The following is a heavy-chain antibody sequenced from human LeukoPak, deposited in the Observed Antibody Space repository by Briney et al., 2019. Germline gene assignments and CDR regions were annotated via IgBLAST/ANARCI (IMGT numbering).Heavy chain of an antibody. D-gene: IGHD3-9*01. V-gene: IGHV1-2*02. CDR1: GYTFTLYY. CDR2: INPNSGGT. CDR3: ARAFFPNFDWLKWDDAFDI. J-gene: IGHJ3*02. Sequence: ASVKLSCRASGYTFTLYYMHWVRQAPGQGLEWKGWINPNSGGTNYAQKFQGRFTMTTDTSISTAYMELSRLRSDDTAVYYCARAFFPNFDWLKWDDAFDIWGQGTMVTVSS.